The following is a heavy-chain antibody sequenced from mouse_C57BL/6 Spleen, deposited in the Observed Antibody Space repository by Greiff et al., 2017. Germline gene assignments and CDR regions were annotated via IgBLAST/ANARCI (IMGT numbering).Heavy chain of an antibody. V-gene: IGHV5-6*01. CDR1: GFTFSSYG. J-gene: IGHJ1*03. CDR2: ISSGGSYT. D-gene: IGHD2-5*01. Sequence: EVKLMESGGDLVKPGGSLKLSCAASGFTFSSYGMSWVRQTPDKRLEWVATISSGGSYTYYPDSVKSRFTISRDNAKNTLYLQMSSLKSEDTAMYYCARTTIVTTGYFDVWGTGTTVTVSS. CDR3: ARTTIVTTGYFDV.